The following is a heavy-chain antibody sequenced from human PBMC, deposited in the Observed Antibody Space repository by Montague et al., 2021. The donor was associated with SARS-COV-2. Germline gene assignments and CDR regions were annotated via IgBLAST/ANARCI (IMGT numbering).Heavy chain of an antibody. D-gene: IGHD3-10*01. Sequence: CAISGDSVSSNSAAWNWIRQSPSRGLEWLGRTYYRSKWYNDYAVSVKSRITINPDISKNQFSLQLNSVTPEDTAVYYCARGIWFGELLTGYYYYGMDVWGQGTTVTVSS. J-gene: IGHJ6*02. V-gene: IGHV6-1*01. CDR1: GDSVSSNSAA. CDR3: ARGIWFGELLTGYYYYGMDV. CDR2: TYYRSKWYN.